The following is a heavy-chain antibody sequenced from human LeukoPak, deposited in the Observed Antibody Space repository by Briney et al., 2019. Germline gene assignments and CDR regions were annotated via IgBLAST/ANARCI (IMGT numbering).Heavy chain of an antibody. V-gene: IGHV1-69*13. J-gene: IGHJ4*02. CDR1: GYTFTSYG. CDR2: IIPIFGTA. Sequence: SVKVSCKASGYTFTSYGISWVRQAPGQGLEWMGGIIPIFGTANYAQKFQGRVTITADESTSTAYMELSSLRSEDTAVYYCARGRRGWELMNYWGQGTLVTVSS. D-gene: IGHD1-26*01. CDR3: ARGRRGWELMNY.